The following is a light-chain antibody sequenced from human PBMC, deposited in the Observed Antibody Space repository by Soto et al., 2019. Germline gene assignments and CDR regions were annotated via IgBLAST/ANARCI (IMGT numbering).Light chain of an antibody. CDR1: SSDVGFYNY. V-gene: IGLV2-14*03. CDR3: SSYTSNRIVV. CDR2: EVR. Sequence: QSVLTQPASVSGSPGQSITISCTGTSSDVGFYNYVSWFRQHPGKAPKLVIYEVRSRPSGVSHRFSGSKSGNTASLTISGLQTEDEADYYCSSYTSNRIVVFGGGTKLTV. J-gene: IGLJ2*01.